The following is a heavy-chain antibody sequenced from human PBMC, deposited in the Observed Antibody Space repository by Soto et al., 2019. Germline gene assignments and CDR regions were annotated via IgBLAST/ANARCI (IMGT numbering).Heavy chain of an antibody. CDR1: VFTFTSFA. J-gene: IGHJ4*02. D-gene: IGHD2-8*01. CDR3: ARRLTKTVSALGY. CDR2: ISENGVNK. Sequence: GSLRLSGSASVFTFTSFAIHWVRQAPGKGLEWVAVISENGVNKYSAESVRGRFVISRDNSKNTVELEMNSLRPEDAAIYFCARRLTKTVSALGYWGQGTLVTVSS. V-gene: IGHV3-30*09.